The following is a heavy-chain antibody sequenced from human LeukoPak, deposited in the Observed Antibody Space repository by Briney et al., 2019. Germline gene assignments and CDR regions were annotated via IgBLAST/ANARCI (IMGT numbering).Heavy chain of an antibody. CDR1: GGSISSSSYY. J-gene: IGHJ5*02. D-gene: IGHD6-13*01. Sequence: PSETLSLTCTVSGGSISSSSYYWGWIRQPPGKGLEWIGSIYYSGSTYYNPSLKSRVAISVDTSKNQFSLKLSSVTAADTAVYYCARGVAAAGICSHFDPWGQGTLVTVSS. V-gene: IGHV4-39*07. CDR3: ARGVAAAGICSHFDP. CDR2: IYYSGST.